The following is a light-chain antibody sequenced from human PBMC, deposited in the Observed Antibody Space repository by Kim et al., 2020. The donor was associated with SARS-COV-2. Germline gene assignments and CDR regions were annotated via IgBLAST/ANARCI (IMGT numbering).Light chain of an antibody. CDR1: SSNIGNNY. CDR3: GTWDSSLSARV. J-gene: IGLJ3*02. V-gene: IGLV1-51*01. CDR2: DNN. Sequence: GQKVTISCSGSSSNIGNNYVSWYQQLPGTAPQLLIYDNNKRPSGIPDRFSGSKSGTSATLGITGLQTGDEADYYCGTWDSSLSARVFGGGTKLTVL.